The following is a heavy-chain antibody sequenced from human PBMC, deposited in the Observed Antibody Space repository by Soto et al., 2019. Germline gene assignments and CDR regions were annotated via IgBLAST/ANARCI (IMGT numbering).Heavy chain of an antibody. D-gene: IGHD2-2*02. CDR3: AGSPLASRADCSSTSCYTFDY. V-gene: IGHV3-23*01. Sequence: GGSLRLSCAASGFTFSSYAMSWVRQAPGKGLEWVSAISGSGGSTYYADSVKGRFTISRDNSKNTLYLQMNSLRAEDTAVYYCAGSPLASRADCSSTSCYTFDYWGQGTLVTVSS. J-gene: IGHJ4*02. CDR2: ISGSGGST. CDR1: GFTFSSYA.